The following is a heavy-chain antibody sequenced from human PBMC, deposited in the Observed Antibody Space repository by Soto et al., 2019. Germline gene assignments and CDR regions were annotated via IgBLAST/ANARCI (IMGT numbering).Heavy chain of an antibody. CDR2: ISYTGRT. Sequence: SETLSLTCIVSGDAVTSGSYYWAWLRQPPGKGLEWIGYISYTGRTKYNPSLQSRVTISVDTSKNDFSLNLSSVTAADTAVYFCAREWGLLPYYVMNVWGHGTAVTVSS. V-gene: IGHV4-61*03. CDR1: GDAVTSGSYY. J-gene: IGHJ6*02. CDR3: AREWGLLPYYVMNV. D-gene: IGHD7-27*01.